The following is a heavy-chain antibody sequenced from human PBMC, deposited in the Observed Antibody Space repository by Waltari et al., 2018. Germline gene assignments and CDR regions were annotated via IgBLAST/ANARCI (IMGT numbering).Heavy chain of an antibody. CDR3: ARESPADYGGNDNWFDP. V-gene: IGHV1-2*04. CDR1: GYTFPVYY. D-gene: IGHD4-17*01. CDR2: INPNRGGT. J-gene: IGHJ5*02. Sequence: QVQLVQSGAEVKNPGPSVKLSCKASGYTFPVYYMHWVRQAPGHWLEWRGWINPNRGGTNYAQKCQGWVTMTRDTSISTAYMGLSSLRSEDTAVYYCARESPADYGGNDNWFDPWGQGTLVTVSS.